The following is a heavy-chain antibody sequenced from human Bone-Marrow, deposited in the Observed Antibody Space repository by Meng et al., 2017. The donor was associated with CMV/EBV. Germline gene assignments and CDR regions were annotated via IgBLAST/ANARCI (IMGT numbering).Heavy chain of an antibody. J-gene: IGHJ6*02. CDR1: GFTLSSYW. Sequence: GGSLRLSCAASGFTLSSYWMSWVRQAPGKGLEWVANIKQDGSEKYYVDSVKGRFTISRDNAKNSLYLQMNSLRAEDTAVYYCARDFGTVTNYYGMDVWGQGTTVTVSS. V-gene: IGHV3-7*01. CDR2: IKQDGSEK. D-gene: IGHD4-17*01. CDR3: ARDFGTVTNYYGMDV.